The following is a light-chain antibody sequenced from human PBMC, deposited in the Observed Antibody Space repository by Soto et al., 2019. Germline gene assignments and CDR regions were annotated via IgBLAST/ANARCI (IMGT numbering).Light chain of an antibody. J-gene: IGKJ2*01. CDR1: QSVSTS. V-gene: IGKV3-15*01. CDR3: QQYIHGYT. Sequence: EVVVTQSPATLSVFPGERVTLSCRASQSVSTSLAWYQQKPGRAPRLLIYSASTRATGIPARFSGSGSGTEFTLTISSLESEDFAVYYCQQYIHGYTFGQGTELEIK. CDR2: SAS.